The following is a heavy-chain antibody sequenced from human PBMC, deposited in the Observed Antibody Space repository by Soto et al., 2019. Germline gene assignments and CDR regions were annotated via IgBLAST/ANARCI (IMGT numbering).Heavy chain of an antibody. D-gene: IGHD4-17*01. Sequence: QVQLVESGGGLVKPGVTLRLSCATSGFIFSDYYMHWIRQAPGKGLEWISYISGNGRIIQYADSAKGRFTISRDNAQNSLYIQMNSLRAEDTALYFCARDFDADSRTDFDYWGQGTLVTVSS. CDR3: ARDFDADSRTDFDY. J-gene: IGHJ4*02. V-gene: IGHV3-11*01. CDR2: ISGNGRII. CDR1: GFIFSDYY.